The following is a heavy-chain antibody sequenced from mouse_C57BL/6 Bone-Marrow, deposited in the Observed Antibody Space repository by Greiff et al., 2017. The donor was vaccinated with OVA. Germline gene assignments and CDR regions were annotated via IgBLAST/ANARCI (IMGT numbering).Heavy chain of an antibody. Sequence: QVQLKESGPELVKPGASVKLSCKASGYTFTSYDINWVKQRPGQGLEWIGWIYPGDGSTKYNEKFKGKATLTVDTSSSTAYMELHSLTSEDSAVYFCARGWYSLYAMDYWGQGTSVTVSA. D-gene: IGHD1-1*02. CDR2: IYPGDGST. CDR3: ARGWYSLYAMDY. J-gene: IGHJ4*01. CDR1: GYTFTSYD. V-gene: IGHV1-85*01.